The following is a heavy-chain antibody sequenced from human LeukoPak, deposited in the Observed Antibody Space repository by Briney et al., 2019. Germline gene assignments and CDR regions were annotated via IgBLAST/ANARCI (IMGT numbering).Heavy chain of an antibody. J-gene: IGHJ4*02. CDR3: ARRLYGGNQMYYFDY. Sequence: SETLSLTCTVSGGSISSGSYYWSWIRQPAGKGLEWIGRIYTSGSTNYNPSLKSRVTISVDTSKNQFSLKLSSVTAADTAVYYCARRLYGGNQMYYFDYWGQGTLVTVSS. CDR2: IYTSGST. V-gene: IGHV4-61*02. CDR1: GGSISSGSYY. D-gene: IGHD4-23*01.